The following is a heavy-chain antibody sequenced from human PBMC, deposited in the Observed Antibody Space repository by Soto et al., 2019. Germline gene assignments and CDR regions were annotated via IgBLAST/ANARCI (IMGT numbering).Heavy chain of an antibody. Sequence: SETLSLTCTVSGGSISSGDYYWSWIRQPPGKGLEWIGYIYYSGSNYYNPSLKSRVTISVDTSKNQFSLKLSSVTAADTAVYYCARVDGVVISLDTWGQGTMVTVSS. J-gene: IGHJ5*02. CDR3: ARVDGVVISLDT. D-gene: IGHD3-3*01. V-gene: IGHV4-30-4*01. CDR1: GGSISSGDYY. CDR2: IYYSGSN.